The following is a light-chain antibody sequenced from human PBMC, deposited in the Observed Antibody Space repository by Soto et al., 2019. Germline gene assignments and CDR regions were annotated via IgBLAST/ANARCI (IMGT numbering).Light chain of an antibody. V-gene: IGKV3-20*01. J-gene: IGKJ3*01. CDR3: QQYGTPLFT. CDR2: GAS. CDR1: QSVTNTF. Sequence: SVLTQSPGTLSLSPGERATLSCGASQSVTNTFLAWYQQKPGQAPRLLIYGASSRATGVPDRFRGSGSGTDFTLTISRLETGDFAVYYCQQYGTPLFTFGPGTKVDI.